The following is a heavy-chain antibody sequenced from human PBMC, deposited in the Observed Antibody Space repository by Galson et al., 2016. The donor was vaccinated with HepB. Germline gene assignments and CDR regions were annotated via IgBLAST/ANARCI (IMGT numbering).Heavy chain of an antibody. D-gene: IGHD3-22*01. CDR1: GFTFSSYW. J-gene: IGHJ6*02. Sequence: SLRLSCAASGFTFSSYWMHWVRQAPGKGLVWVSRINSDGSSTSYADSVKGRFTISRDNAKNTLYLQMNSLRAADTAVYYCAREGYYDSTKDYYYYCMDVWGQGTTVSVSS. CDR2: INSDGSST. V-gene: IGHV3-74*01. CDR3: AREGYYDSTKDYYYYCMDV.